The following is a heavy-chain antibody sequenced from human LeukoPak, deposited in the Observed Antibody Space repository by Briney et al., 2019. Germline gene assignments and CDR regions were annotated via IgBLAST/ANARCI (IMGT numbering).Heavy chain of an antibody. J-gene: IGHJ4*02. CDR2: IYYSGST. Sequence: SETLSLTCTVSSGSISSSSYYWGWIRQPPGKGLEWIGSIYYSGSTYYNPSLKSRVTISVDTSKNQFSLKLSSVTAADTVVYYCARDRWELRAFDYWGQGTLVTVSS. CDR3: ARDRWELRAFDY. D-gene: IGHD1-26*01. V-gene: IGHV4-39*07. CDR1: SGSISSSSYY.